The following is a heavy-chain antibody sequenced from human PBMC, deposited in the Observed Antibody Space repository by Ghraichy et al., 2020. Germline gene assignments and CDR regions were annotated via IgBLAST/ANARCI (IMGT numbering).Heavy chain of an antibody. CDR2: INHSGST. D-gene: IGHD4-23*01. V-gene: IGHV4-34*01. Sequence: SETLSLTCAVYGGSLSGYYWSWIRQPPGKGLEWIGEINHSGSTNYNPSLKSRVTISVDTSKNQFSLKLSSVTAADTAVYYCARKGYGGNSPFRYWGQGTLVTVSS. CDR1: GGSLSGYY. CDR3: ARKGYGGNSPFRY. J-gene: IGHJ4*02.